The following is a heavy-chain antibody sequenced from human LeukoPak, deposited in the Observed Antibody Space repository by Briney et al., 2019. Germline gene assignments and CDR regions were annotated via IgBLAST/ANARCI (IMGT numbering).Heavy chain of an antibody. CDR3: ASTISTSPGWFDP. J-gene: IGHJ5*02. Sequence: SQTLSLTCTVSGGSISSGDYYWSWIRQPPGKGLEWIGYIYYSGSTYYNPSLKSRVTISVDTSKSQFSLKLSSVTAADTAVYYCASTISTSPGWFDPWGQGTLVTVSS. V-gene: IGHV4-30-4*08. D-gene: IGHD3-3*01. CDR1: GGSISSGDYY. CDR2: IYYSGST.